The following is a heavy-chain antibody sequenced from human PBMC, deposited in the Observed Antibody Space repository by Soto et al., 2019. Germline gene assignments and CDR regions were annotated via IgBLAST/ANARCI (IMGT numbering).Heavy chain of an antibody. V-gene: IGHV1-69*13. CDR3: ASPTDSSSRFDFGY. Sequence: SVKVSSKASGGTFSSYAISWVRQAPGQGLEWMGGIIPIFGTANYAQKFQGRVTITADESTSTAYMELSSLRSEDTAVYYCASPTDSSSRFDFGYWGQGTLVTVSS. J-gene: IGHJ4*02. CDR2: IIPIFGTA. CDR1: GGTFSSYA. D-gene: IGHD6-6*01.